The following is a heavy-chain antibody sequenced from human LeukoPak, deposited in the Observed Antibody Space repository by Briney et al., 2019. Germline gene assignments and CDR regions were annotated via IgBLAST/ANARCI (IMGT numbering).Heavy chain of an antibody. D-gene: IGHD3-16*01. Sequence: GESLKISCNGSGYXFTSYWICWVRQMPGKGLEWMGIIYPGDSDTRYSPSFQGQVTISADKSISTAYLQWSSLKASDTAMYYCARLRGYYYYGMDVWGQGTTVTVSS. J-gene: IGHJ6*02. CDR2: IYPGDSDT. CDR1: GYXFTSYW. CDR3: ARLRGYYYYGMDV. V-gene: IGHV5-51*01.